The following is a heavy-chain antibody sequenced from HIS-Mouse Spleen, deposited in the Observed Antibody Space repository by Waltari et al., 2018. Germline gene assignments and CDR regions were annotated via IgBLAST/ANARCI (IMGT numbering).Heavy chain of an antibody. CDR3: ARIAEGYSSGWYAFDY. CDR1: GFSLSTSGMC. J-gene: IGHJ4*02. V-gene: IGHV2-70*15. D-gene: IGHD6-19*01. Sequence: QVTLRESGPALVKPTQTLTLTCTFSGFSLSTSGMCGSSIRQPPGKALEWLARIDWDDDKYYSTSLKTRLTISKDTSKNQVVLTMTNMDPVDTATYYCARIAEGYSSGWYAFDYWGQGTLVTVSS. CDR2: IDWDDDK.